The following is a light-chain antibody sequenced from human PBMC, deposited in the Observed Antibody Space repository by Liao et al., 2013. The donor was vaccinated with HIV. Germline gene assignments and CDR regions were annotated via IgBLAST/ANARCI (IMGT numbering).Light chain of an antibody. J-gene: IGLJ2*01. CDR2: HDS. CDR1: NIGSKT. CDR3: QVWDGGSDHVV. V-gene: IGLV3-21*04. Sequence: SYELTQPPSVSVAPGQTATITCGAANIGSKTVHWYQQKPGQAPIMVIYHDSDRPSGIPERFSDSKSGNTATLTISRVEAGDEADYYCQVWDGGSDHVVFGGGTKLTVL.